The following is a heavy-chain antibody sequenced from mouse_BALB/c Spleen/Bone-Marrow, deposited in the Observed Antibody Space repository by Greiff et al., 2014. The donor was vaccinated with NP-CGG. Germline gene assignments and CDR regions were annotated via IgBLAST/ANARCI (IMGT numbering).Heavy chain of an antibody. V-gene: IGHV5-6-5*01. Sequence: EVKLMESGGGLVKPGGSLKLSCAASGFTFSSYAMSWVRQTPEKRLEWVASISSGGSTYYPDSVKGRFTISRDNARNILYLQMSSLRSEDTAMYYCAREMITPPYAMDYWGQGTSVTVSS. CDR1: GFTFSSYA. CDR3: AREMITPPYAMDY. J-gene: IGHJ4*01. CDR2: ISSGGST. D-gene: IGHD2-4*01.